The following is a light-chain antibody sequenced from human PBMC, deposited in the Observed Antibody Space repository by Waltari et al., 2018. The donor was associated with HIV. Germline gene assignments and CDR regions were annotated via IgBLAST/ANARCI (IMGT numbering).Light chain of an antibody. CDR3: LQYGSSWYT. Sequence: EIVFTQSPGTLSLSPGDRATLSCRASQSVTRNFLAWYQQKRGQAPRLLIYDASTRATGIPDRFSGGGSGTDFTLTISRLEPEDFAVYYCLQYGSSWYTFGQGTNLDI. J-gene: IGKJ2*01. CDR2: DAS. V-gene: IGKV3-20*01. CDR1: QSVTRNF.